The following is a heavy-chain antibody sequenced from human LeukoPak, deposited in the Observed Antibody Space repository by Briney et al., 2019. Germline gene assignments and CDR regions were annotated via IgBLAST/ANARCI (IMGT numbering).Heavy chain of an antibody. CDR1: GYTFTSYG. J-gene: IGHJ4*02. CDR2: MSAYNGNT. CDR3: ARGQTFYDFWSGQRGYFDY. Sequence: ASVKVSCKASGYTFTSYGISWVRQAPGQGLEWMGWMSAYNGNTNYAQKLQGRVTMTTDTSTSTAYMELRSLRSDDTAVYYCARGQTFYDFWSGQRGYFDYWGQGTLVTVSS. D-gene: IGHD3-3*01. V-gene: IGHV1-18*01.